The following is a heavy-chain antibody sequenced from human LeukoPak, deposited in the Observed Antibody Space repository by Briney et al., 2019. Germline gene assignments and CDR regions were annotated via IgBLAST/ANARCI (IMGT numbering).Heavy chain of an antibody. V-gene: IGHV3-23*01. J-gene: IGHJ4*01. Sequence: GGSLRHSCAASVCTCNTYAMSGVRQAPGRGLEGVSGISCTGDSTYYADSVTGQFTISTHDSKNRLYLEMKSLTAEATAVYYCAKDASGSYWYYFDYWGQGTLVTVSS. D-gene: IGHD1-26*01. CDR3: AKDASGSYWYYFDY. CDR1: VCTCNTYA. CDR2: ISCTGDST.